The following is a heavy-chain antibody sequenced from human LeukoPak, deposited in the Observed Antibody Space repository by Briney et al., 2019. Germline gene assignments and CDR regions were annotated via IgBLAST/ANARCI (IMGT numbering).Heavy chain of an antibody. D-gene: IGHD5-12*01. V-gene: IGHV3-21*01. CDR2: ISSSSSYI. Sequence: GGSLRLSCAASGFTFSSYSMNWVRQAPGKGLEWVSIISSSSSYIYYADSLKGRFTISRDNAKNSLYLQMNSLRAEDTAVYYCARDRSVDIVATTNYYYYMDVWGKGTTATVSS. CDR1: GFTFSSYS. J-gene: IGHJ6*03. CDR3: ARDRSVDIVATTNYYYYMDV.